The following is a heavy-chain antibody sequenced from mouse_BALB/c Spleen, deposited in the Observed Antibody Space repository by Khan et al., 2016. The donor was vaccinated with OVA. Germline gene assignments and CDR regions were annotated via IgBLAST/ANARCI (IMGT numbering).Heavy chain of an antibody. D-gene: IGHD2-1*01. J-gene: IGHJ3*01. V-gene: IGHV1S132*01. CDR2: IFPGTGTT. Sequence: QVQLQQSGAELVKPGASVKLSCKTSGYTFTSYWIQWVKQRPGQGLGWIGQIFPGTGTTYYNENFKDKATLTVDTSSNTAYMQFSSLTSEDSAVYVCARGYFGNYEFAYWGQGTLVTVSP. CDR1: GYTFTSYW. CDR3: ARGYFGNYEFAY.